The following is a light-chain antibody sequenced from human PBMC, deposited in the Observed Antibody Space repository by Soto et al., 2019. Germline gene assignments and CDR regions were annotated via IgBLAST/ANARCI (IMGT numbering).Light chain of an antibody. J-gene: IGLJ2*01. CDR2: EVS. Sequence: QSALTQPASLSGSPGQSITISCTGTSSDIGAYDYVSWFQQHPGKAPKLMIYEVSNRPSGVSSRFSGSKSGNTASLTISGLQAEDEADYYCSSYINSITFVVFGGGTKLTVL. V-gene: IGLV2-14*01. CDR3: SSYINSITFVV. CDR1: SSDIGAYDY.